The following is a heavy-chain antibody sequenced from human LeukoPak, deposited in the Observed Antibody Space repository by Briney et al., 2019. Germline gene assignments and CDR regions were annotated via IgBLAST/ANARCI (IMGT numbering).Heavy chain of an antibody. Sequence: PSETLSLTCAVYGGSFSDYYWSWIRQHPVKGLEWIGYIYYSGSTYYNPSLKSRVTISVDASKNQFSLNLSSVTAADTAVYYCARGPGPLYFDCWGQGTLVTVSS. CDR2: IYYSGST. CDR3: ARGPGPLYFDC. J-gene: IGHJ4*02. V-gene: IGHV4-31*11. CDR1: GGSFSDYY.